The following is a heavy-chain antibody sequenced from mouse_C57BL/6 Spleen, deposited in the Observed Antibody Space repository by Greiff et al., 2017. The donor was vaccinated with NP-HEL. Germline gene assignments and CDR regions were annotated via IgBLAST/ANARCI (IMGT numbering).Heavy chain of an antibody. CDR3: ARSEDSTLFAY. J-gene: IGHJ3*01. CDR2: IYPRSGNT. V-gene: IGHV1-81*01. CDR1: GYTFTSYG. Sequence: VQLQQSGAELARPGASVKLSCKASGYTFTSYGISWVKQRTGQGLEWIGEIYPRSGNTYYNEKFKGKATLTADKSSSTAYMELRSLTSEDSAVYFCARSEDSTLFAYGGQGTLVTVSA.